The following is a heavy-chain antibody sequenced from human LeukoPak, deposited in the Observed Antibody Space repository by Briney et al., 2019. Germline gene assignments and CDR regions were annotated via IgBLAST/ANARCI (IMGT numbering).Heavy chain of an antibody. CDR3: ARDLT. CDR2: IYNDGTA. V-gene: IGHV3-53*01. CDR1: GFTFSNSP. Sequence: GGSLRLSCAASGFTFSNSPMTWVRQAPGKGLEWVSVIYNDGTAYYADSVKGRFTNSRDNSKNTLYLQMNSLRAEDTAVYYCARDLTWGQGTLVTVSS. J-gene: IGHJ5*02.